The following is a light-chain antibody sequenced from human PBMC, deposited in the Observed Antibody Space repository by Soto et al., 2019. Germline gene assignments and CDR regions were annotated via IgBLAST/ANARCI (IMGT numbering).Light chain of an antibody. V-gene: IGKV1-39*01. CDR2: AAS. CDR1: QSISTY. CDR3: QQSDIAPWT. Sequence: DIQMTQSPSSLSASVGDRVSITCRASQSISTYLNWYQQKPGKVPRLLIYAASSLQSGVPSRFSGSGSGTDFTLTISSLQPDDFATYYCQQSDIAPWTFGQGLKVEIK. J-gene: IGKJ1*01.